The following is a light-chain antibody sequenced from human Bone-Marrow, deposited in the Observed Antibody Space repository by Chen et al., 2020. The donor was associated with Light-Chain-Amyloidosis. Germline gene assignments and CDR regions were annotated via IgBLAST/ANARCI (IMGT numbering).Light chain of an antibody. CDR2: DDS. CDR1: NIGSTS. CDR3: QVWDRSSDRPV. J-gene: IGLJ3*02. V-gene: IGLV3-21*02. Sequence: SYVLTQPSSVSVAPGQTATIACGGNNIGSTSVHVYQQTPVQAPLLVVYDDSDRPSGIPERFSGSNAGNTDTLTISRVEAGDEADYSCQVWDRSSDRPVFGGGTKLTVL.